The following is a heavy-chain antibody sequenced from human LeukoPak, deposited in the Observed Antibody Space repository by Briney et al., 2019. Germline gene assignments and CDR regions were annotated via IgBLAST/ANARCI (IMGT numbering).Heavy chain of an antibody. CDR3: ARTAYDSSGNFFDY. D-gene: IGHD3-22*01. V-gene: IGHV4-59*01. J-gene: IGHJ4*02. Sequence: SETLSLTCTVSGGSINTYYWSWIRQSPGKGLEWIGYIYHTGSTNYNPSLKSRVTISIDTPKKQFSLKLSSVTAADTAVYYCARTAYDSSGNFFDYWGQGALVTVSS. CDR1: GGSINTYY. CDR2: IYHTGST.